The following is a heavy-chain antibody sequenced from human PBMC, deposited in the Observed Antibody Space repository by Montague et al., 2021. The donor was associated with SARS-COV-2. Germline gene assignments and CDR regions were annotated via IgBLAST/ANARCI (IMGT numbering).Heavy chain of an antibody. CDR2: IKQDGSEK. D-gene: IGHD3-10*01. CDR1: GFTFSSYW. Sequence: SLRLSCAASGFTFSSYWMSWVRQAPGKGLEWVANIKQDGSEKYYVDPVKGRFTISRDNAKNSLYLQMNSLRAEDTAVYYCARDFYGSGSSYYYYGMDVWGQGTTVTVSS. J-gene: IGHJ6*02. CDR3: ARDFYGSGSSYYYYGMDV. V-gene: IGHV3-7*01.